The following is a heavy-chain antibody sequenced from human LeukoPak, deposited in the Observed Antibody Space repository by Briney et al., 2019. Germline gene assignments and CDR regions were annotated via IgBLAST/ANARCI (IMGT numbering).Heavy chain of an antibody. D-gene: IGHD6-13*01. Sequence: GGSLRLSCAASGFTFRSYSMNWVRQAPGKGLEWVSSISSDSNYIYYPDSVKGRFIVSRDNAKNSLYLQMNSLRAEDTAVYYCTTPAAGPRAEYSLHWGQGTLVTVSS. CDR2: ISSDSNYI. CDR3: TTPAAGPRAEYSLH. J-gene: IGHJ1*01. CDR1: GFTFRSYS. V-gene: IGHV3-21*01.